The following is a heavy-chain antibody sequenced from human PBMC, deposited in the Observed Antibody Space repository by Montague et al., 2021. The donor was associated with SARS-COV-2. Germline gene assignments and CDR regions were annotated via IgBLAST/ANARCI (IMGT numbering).Heavy chain of an antibody. V-gene: IGHV3-30*03. J-gene: IGHJ3*02. CDR3: AQPNEIFWLGQFSRDAFEI. D-gene: IGHD3-9*01. CDR1: GFTFNHYG. Sequence: SLSLPCAGSGFTFNHYGIPWVRHIEGKGLEWVAAISYEGSKKKYADSVKGRFTISRDSFKSTVYLQMNSLKPEDTAVYYCAQPNEIFWLGQFSRDAFEIWGQGTMGTVSS. CDR2: ISYEGSKK.